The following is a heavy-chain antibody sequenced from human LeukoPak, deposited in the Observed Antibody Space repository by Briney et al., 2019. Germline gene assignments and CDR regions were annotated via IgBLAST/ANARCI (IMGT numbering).Heavy chain of an antibody. CDR1: GYTFTTYN. CDR3: ARGTYYDSSGYSGVRLFDY. J-gene: IGHJ4*02. CDR2: INLNSGRT. D-gene: IGHD3-22*01. V-gene: IGHV1-2*02. Sequence: ASVKVSCKASGYTFTTYNINWVRQAPGQGLEWMGWINLNSGRTHYGQKFQGRVTMTSDTSLNTAYMELSRLRSDDTALYYCARGTYYDSSGYSGVRLFDYWGQGTLVTVSS.